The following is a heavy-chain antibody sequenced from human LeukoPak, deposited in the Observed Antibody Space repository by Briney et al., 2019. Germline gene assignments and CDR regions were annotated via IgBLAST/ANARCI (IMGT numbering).Heavy chain of an antibody. CDR1: GFTFSSYS. D-gene: IGHD5-18*01. CDR3: ARSRLWAPFDY. CDR2: ISSSSSYI. V-gene: IGHV3-21*01. J-gene: IGHJ4*02. Sequence: GGSLRLSCAASGFTFSSYSMNWVRQAPGKGLEWVSSISSSSSYIYYADSVKGQFTISRDNAKNSLYLQMNSLRAEDTAVYYCARSRLWAPFDYWGQGTLVTVSS.